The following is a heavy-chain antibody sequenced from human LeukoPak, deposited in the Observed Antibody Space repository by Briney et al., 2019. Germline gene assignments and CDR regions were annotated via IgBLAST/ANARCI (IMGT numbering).Heavy chain of an antibody. D-gene: IGHD3-10*01. CDR1: GFTFSDYY. V-gene: IGHV3-11*01. J-gene: IGHJ4*02. Sequence: PGGSLRLSCAASGFTFSDYYMSWIRQAPGKGLGWVSYISSSGSTIYYADSVKGRFTISRDNARNSLYLQMNSLRAEDTAVYYCARLVDYYGSGSLYYFDYWGQGTLVTVSS. CDR3: ARLVDYYGSGSLYYFDY. CDR2: ISSSGSTI.